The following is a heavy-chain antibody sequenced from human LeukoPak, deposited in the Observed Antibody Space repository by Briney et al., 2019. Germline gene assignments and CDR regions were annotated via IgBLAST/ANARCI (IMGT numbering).Heavy chain of an antibody. J-gene: IGHJ4*02. Sequence: GGSLRLSCAASGFTSSSYEMNWVRQAPGKGLEWVSYISSSGSTIYYADSVKGRFTISRDNAKNSLYLQMNSLRAEDTAVYYCAGRTTYYYDSSGYHLDYWGQGTLVTVSS. V-gene: IGHV3-48*03. CDR3: AGRTTYYYDSSGYHLDY. D-gene: IGHD3-22*01. CDR2: ISSSGSTI. CDR1: GFTSSSYE.